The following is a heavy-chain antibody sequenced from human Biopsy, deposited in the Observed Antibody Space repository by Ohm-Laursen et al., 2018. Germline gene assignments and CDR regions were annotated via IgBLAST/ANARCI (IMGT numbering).Heavy chain of an antibody. CDR3: AKDVFGGFSGSTDYYAYYFDS. V-gene: IGHV3-23*01. D-gene: IGHD3-10*02. Sequence: GSLRLSCSASGFTFSSFAMSWVRQAPGKGLVWVSGISDSGASTPYADSVKGRFSISRDTSKNTLYLQMNSLRAEDTAVYYCAKDVFGGFSGSTDYYAYYFDSWGQGTLVTVSS. CDR2: ISDSGAST. J-gene: IGHJ4*02. CDR1: GFTFSSFA.